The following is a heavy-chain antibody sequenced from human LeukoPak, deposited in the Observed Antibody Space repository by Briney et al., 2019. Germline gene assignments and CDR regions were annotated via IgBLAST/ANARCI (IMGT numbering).Heavy chain of an antibody. CDR1: GGSISSYY. CDR3: ARGVLGYCSSTSCYTRAEYFQH. J-gene: IGHJ1*01. CDR2: IYYSGST. V-gene: IGHV4-59*01. Sequence: SETLSLTCTVSGGSISSYYWSWIRQPPGKGLEWIAYIYYSGSTNYNPSLKSRVTISVDTSKNQFSLKLSSVTAADTAVYYCARGVLGYCSSTSCYTRAEYFQHWGQGTLVTVSS. D-gene: IGHD2-2*02.